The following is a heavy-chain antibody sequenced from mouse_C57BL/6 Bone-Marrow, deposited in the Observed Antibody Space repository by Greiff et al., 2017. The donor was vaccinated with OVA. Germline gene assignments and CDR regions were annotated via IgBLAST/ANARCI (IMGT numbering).Heavy chain of an antibody. CDR2: ISYDGSN. CDR3: ASTTVVEIDY. J-gene: IGHJ2*01. D-gene: IGHD1-1*01. V-gene: IGHV3-6*01. Sequence: ESGPGLVKPSQSLSLTCSVTGYSITSGYYWNWIRQFPGNKLEWMGYISYDGSNNYNPSLKNRISITRDTSKNQFFLKLNSVTTEDTATYYCASTTVVEIDYWGQGTTLTVSS. CDR1: GYSITSGYY.